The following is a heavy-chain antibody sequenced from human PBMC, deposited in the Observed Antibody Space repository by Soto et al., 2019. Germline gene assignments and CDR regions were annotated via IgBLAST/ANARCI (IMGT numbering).Heavy chain of an antibody. Sequence: GASVKVSCKDCGYRYTSNGISWVRQAPGQGLEWMGWISAYNGNTNYAQKLQGRVTMTTDTSTSTAYMELRSLRSDDTAVYYCARSHRYYDFWSGYYPGHWFDPWGQGTLVTVSS. D-gene: IGHD3-3*01. J-gene: IGHJ5*02. CDR3: ARSHRYYDFWSGYYPGHWFDP. V-gene: IGHV1-18*01. CDR1: GYRYTSNG. CDR2: ISAYNGNT.